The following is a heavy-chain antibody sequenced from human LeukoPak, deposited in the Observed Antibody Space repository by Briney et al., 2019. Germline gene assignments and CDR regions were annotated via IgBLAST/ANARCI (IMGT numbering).Heavy chain of an antibody. CDR2: ISAYNGNT. Sequence: ASVKVSCKASGYTFTSYGISWVRQASGQGLEWMGWISAYNGNTNYAQKLQGRVTMTTDTSTSTAYMELRSLRSDDTAVYYCARDLYDSSGYHIDYWGQGTLVTVSS. J-gene: IGHJ4*02. D-gene: IGHD3-22*01. V-gene: IGHV1-18*01. CDR3: ARDLYDSSGYHIDY. CDR1: GYTFTSYG.